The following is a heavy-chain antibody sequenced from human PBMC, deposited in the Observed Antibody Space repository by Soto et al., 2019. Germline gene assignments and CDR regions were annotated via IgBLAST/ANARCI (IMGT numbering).Heavy chain of an antibody. V-gene: IGHV1-18*01. J-gene: IGHJ5*02. CDR2: ISAYNGNT. D-gene: IGHD6-6*01. CDR1: GYTFTSYG. CDR3: ARCSYSSSSGWFDP. Sequence: ASVKVSCQASGYTFTSYGISWVRQAPGQGLEWMGWISAYNGNTNYAQKLQGRVTMTTDTSTSTAYMELRSLRSDDTAVYYCARCSYSSSSGWFDPWGQGTLVTVSS.